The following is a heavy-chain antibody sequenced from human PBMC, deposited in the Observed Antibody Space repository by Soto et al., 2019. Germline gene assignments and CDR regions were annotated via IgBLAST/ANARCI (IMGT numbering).Heavy chain of an antibody. J-gene: IGHJ4*02. V-gene: IGHV3-21*01. CDR1: GFTLSSYG. CDR3: ARNEGITMIRGVPIYDY. CDR2: ISSSGHYI. D-gene: IGHD3-10*01. Sequence: GGSLRLSCAASGFTLSSYGMDWVRQAPGKGLEWVSSISSSGHYIYYAESVKGRFTISRDNARNSLYLQMNSLRAEDTAVYYCARNEGITMIRGVPIYDYWGPGTLVTVSS.